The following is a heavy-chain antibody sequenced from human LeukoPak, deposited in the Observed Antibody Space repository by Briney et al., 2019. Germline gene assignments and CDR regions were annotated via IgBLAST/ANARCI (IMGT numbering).Heavy chain of an antibody. J-gene: IGHJ4*02. V-gene: IGHV1-18*01. CDR2: ISAHTGDT. D-gene: IGHD7-27*01. CDR1: GYTFTNYG. Sequence: ASVKVSCKASGYTFTNYGINWVRQAPGQGLEWVGWISAHTGDTNYAQKVQGRVTMTTDTSTSTVYMELRSLKSDDTAIYYCARESPGDFDFWGQGTLVTVCS. CDR3: ARESPGDFDF.